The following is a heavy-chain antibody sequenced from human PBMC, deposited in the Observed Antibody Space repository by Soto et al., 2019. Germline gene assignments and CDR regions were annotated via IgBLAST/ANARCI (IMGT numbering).Heavy chain of an antibody. CDR3: AVRYCTNCVCYTNYYCSTAL. CDR1: GFTFSTYA. V-gene: IGHV3-23*01. J-gene: IGHJ6*03. Sequence: EVQLLESGGGLGQPGGSLRLSCAASGFTFSTYAMSWVRQAPGKVLEWVSTITTSGGNTYYADSVQGRFTISRDNSKNTQYLQMHRMTAEDTAVYYCAVRYCTNCVCYTNYYCSTALWGKGTTVTVSS. D-gene: IGHD2-8*01. CDR2: ITTSGGNT.